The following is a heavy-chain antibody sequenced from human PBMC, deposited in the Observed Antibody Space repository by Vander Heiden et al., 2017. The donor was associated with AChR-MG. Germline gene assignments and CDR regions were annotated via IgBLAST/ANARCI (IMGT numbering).Heavy chain of an antibody. V-gene: IGHV3-73*02. CDR2: IRSKANSYAT. CDR3: TRHGPLDYYDSTGY. CDR1: GSTCTGAA. D-gene: IGHD3-22*01. Sequence: EVQLVESGGGSVQPGGFPKPPCAASGSTCTGAARHWVRQASGKGLELVGRIRSKANSYATAYAASVKGRFTISRDDSKNTAYLQMNSLKTEDTAVYYCTRHGPLDYYDSTGYWGQGTLVTVSS. J-gene: IGHJ4*02.